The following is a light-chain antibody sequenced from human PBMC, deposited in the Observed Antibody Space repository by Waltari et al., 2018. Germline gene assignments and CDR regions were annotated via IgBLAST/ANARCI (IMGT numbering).Light chain of an antibody. Sequence: EIVLTQSPATLSLSPGEGATLSCRASENVYNYLAWYQQRPGQAARLLIYDVSNGATGIPARVSGSGSGTDFTLSISSLEPEDFAVYYCHQRGVWPPTFGQGTKLQVK. V-gene: IGKV3-11*01. J-gene: IGKJ2*01. CDR3: HQRGVWPPT. CDR2: DVS. CDR1: ENVYNY.